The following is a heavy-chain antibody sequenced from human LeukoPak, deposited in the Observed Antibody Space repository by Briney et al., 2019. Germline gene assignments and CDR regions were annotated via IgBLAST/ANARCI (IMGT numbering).Heavy chain of an antibody. CDR3: ARDRGYSSFDY. CDR1: GFAFSDYS. V-gene: IGHV3-21*05. Sequence: GGSLRLSCAASGFAFSDYSLNWVRQAPGKGLEWVANTRGSGSGMGSGNYYAGSVKGRFTISRDNAKRSLYLQMNSLRAEDTAVYYCARDRGYSSFDYWGQGTLVTVSS. J-gene: IGHJ4*02. CDR2: TRGSGSGM. D-gene: IGHD4-23*01.